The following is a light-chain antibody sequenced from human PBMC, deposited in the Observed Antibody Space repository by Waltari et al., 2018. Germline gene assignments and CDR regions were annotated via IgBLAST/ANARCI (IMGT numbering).Light chain of an antibody. CDR3: QTGGHGTWV. Sequence: QLVPTQSPSASASLGASVKLTCTLSSGHSSNIIAWHQQQPGKGPRYLMKVNSDGSHSKGDEIPDRFSGSSSGAERYLTISSLQSEDEADYYCQTGGHGTWVFGGGTKLTVL. CDR2: VNSDGSH. J-gene: IGLJ3*02. V-gene: IGLV4-69*01. CDR1: SGHSSNI.